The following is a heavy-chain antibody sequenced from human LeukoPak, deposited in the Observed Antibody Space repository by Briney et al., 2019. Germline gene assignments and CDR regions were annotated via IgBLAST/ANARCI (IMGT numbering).Heavy chain of an antibody. Sequence: SETLSLTCAVYGGSFSGYYWSWIRQPPGKGLEWIGEINHSGSTNYNPSLKSRVTISVDTSKNQFSLKLSSVTAADTAVYYCTRSRVGGSYLDYHSGMDVWGQGTTVIVS. CDR1: GGSFSGYY. D-gene: IGHD1-26*01. J-gene: IGHJ6*02. CDR2: INHSGST. V-gene: IGHV4-34*01. CDR3: TRSRVGGSYLDYHSGMDV.